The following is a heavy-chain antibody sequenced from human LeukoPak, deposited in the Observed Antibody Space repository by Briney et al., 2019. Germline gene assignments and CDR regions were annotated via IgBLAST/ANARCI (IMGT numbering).Heavy chain of an antibody. CDR1: GYTFTSYY. V-gene: IGHV1-46*01. D-gene: IGHD6-13*01. Sequence: ASVKVSCKASGYTFTSYYMHWVRQAPGQGLEWMGIINPSGGSTSYAQKFQGRVTMTRDMSTSTVYMELSSLRSEDTAIYYCAREGRGVPGAIAAVKGFDYWAREPWSPSPQ. CDR2: INPSGGST. CDR3: AREGRGVPGAIAAVKGFDY. J-gene: IGHJ4*02.